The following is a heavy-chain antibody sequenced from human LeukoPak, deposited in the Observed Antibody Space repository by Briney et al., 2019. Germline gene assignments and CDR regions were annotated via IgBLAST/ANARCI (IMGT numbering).Heavy chain of an antibody. V-gene: IGHV4-59*01. CDR3: ARTLRGQNYYGYLDY. Sequence: SETLSLTCTLSSGSISSDYWSWIRQPPGKGLEWIGYISYSGSANYNPSLKTRVTISIDKSKNQFSLKMTSVTAADTAVYYCARTLRGQNYYGYLDYWGQGTLVTVSS. J-gene: IGHJ4*02. D-gene: IGHD4-17*01. CDR2: ISYSGSA. CDR1: SGSISSDY.